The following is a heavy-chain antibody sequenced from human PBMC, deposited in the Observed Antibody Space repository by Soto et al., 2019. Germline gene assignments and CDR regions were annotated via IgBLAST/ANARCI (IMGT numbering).Heavy chain of an antibody. J-gene: IGHJ4*02. V-gene: IGHV3-30-3*01. CDR1: GFTFSSYA. Sequence: GGSLRLSCAASGFTFSSYAMHWVRQAPGKGLEWVAVISYDGSNKYYADSVKGRFTISRGNPKNTLYLQMNSLRAEDTAVYYCARELSGWFGDYWGQGILVTVSS. CDR2: ISYDGSNK. CDR3: ARELSGWFGDY. D-gene: IGHD3-10*01.